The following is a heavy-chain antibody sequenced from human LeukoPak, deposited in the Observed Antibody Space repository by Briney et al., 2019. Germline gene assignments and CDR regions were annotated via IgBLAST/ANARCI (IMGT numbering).Heavy chain of an antibody. CDR3: ARARSGSYYRPNDAFDI. Sequence: GGSLRLSCAASGFTFDDYGMSWVRQAPGKGLEWVSGINWNGGSTGYADSVKGRFTISRDNAKNSLYLQMSSLRAEDTALYHCARARSGSYYRPNDAFDIWGQGTMVTVSS. J-gene: IGHJ3*02. V-gene: IGHV3-20*01. CDR1: GFTFDDYG. D-gene: IGHD3-10*01. CDR2: INWNGGST.